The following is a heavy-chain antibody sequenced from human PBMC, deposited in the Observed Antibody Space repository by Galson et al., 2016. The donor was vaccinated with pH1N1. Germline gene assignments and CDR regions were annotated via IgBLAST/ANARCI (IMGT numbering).Heavy chain of an antibody. J-gene: IGHJ4*02. CDR3: ARAIFAAAAV. CDR1: GFTFSNYW. V-gene: IGHV3-7*03. Sequence: SLRLSCAASGFTFSNYWMSWVRQAPGKGLEWVANINQTGSVQYYVASVKGRFTISRDNAKNSLYLKMNSLTAEDTAVYYCARAIFAAAAVWGQGTLVTVSS. CDR2: INQTGSVQ. D-gene: IGHD6-13*01.